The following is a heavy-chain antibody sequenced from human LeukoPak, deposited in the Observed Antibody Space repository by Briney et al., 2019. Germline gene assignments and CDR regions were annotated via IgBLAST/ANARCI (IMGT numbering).Heavy chain of an antibody. D-gene: IGHD6-19*01. J-gene: IGHJ4*02. V-gene: IGHV3-48*01. CDR3: ARERNLEIAVAGTIFDY. CDR1: GFTFSSYS. Sequence: GSLRLSCAASGFTFSSYSINWVRQAPGKGLEWVSYITRSSDVIYYADSVKGRFTVSRDNAGNSLFLQMNSLRAEDMAVYYCARERNLEIAVAGTIFDYWGQGTLVTVSS. CDR2: ITRSSDVI.